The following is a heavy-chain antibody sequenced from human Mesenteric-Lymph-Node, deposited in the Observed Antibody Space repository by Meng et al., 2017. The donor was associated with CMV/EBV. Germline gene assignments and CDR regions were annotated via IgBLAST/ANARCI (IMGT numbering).Heavy chain of an antibody. CDR3: AREYSGSYDFDY. Sequence: CSASGFTFSSYSMNWVRQAPGKGLEWVSSISSSSSYIYYADSVKGRFTISRDNAKNSLYLQMNSLRAEDTAVYYCAREYSGSYDFDYWGQGTLVTVSS. V-gene: IGHV3-21*01. D-gene: IGHD1-26*01. CDR2: ISSSSSYI. J-gene: IGHJ4*02. CDR1: GFTFSSYS.